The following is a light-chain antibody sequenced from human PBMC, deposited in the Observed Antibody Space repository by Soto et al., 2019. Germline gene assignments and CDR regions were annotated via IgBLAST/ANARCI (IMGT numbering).Light chain of an antibody. CDR2: DAS. CDR1: QSLTTN. J-gene: IGKJ5*01. CDR3: QQYDDWLLT. V-gene: IGKV3-15*01. Sequence: EVVVSQSLGTLSVYKRGRAHLSCRASQSLTTNLAWYQQKPGQAPRLLIHDASTRATGIPARFSGSGSGTEFTLTISSLQSEDFAVYYCQQYDDWLLTLAQGTLLAIK.